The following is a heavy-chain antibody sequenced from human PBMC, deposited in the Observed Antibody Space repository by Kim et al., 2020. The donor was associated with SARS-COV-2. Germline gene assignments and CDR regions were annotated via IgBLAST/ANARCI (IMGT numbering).Heavy chain of an antibody. Sequence: GGSLRLSCAASGFTFSSYGMHWVRQAPGKGLEWVAVIWYDGSNKYYADSVKGRFTISRDNSKNTLYLQMNSLRAEDTAVYYCARATSEAVACILWVRYYYYGVDDRGRRGTVTVAS. D-gene: IGHD6-19*01. CDR1: GFTFSSYG. CDR3: ARATSEAVACILWVRYYYYGVDD. V-gene: IGHV3-33*01. CDR2: IWYDGSNK. J-gene: IGHJ6*01.